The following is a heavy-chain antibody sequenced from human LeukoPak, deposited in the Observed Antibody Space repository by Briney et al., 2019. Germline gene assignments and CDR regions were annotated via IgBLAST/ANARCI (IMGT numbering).Heavy chain of an antibody. CDR1: GYTFSSNL. CDR3: AKLRGGIYRSRDAFDI. Sequence: ASVEVSRKAFGYTFSSNLISRVGQGPGQGLEWMAWISPYNGDTKYAPEFQGRVTVTTDTSTSTAYMEQRSLRADDPAVYYRAKLRGGIYRSRDAFDIWGQGTMVTVSS. D-gene: IGHD3-16*01. V-gene: IGHV1-18*04. CDR2: ISPYNGDT. J-gene: IGHJ3*02.